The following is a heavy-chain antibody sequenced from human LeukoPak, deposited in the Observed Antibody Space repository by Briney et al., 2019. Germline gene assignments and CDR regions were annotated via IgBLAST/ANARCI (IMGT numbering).Heavy chain of an antibody. Sequence: GGSLRLSCAASGFTFSDYAMHCVRQAPGKGLEYVSAIKSNGGSTYYASSVTGRFTISRDNSKNTLYLQMGSLRAEDMAVYYCVRGRGGYYDFWGQGTLVTVSS. CDR1: GFTFSDYA. D-gene: IGHD3-10*01. CDR2: IKSNGGST. J-gene: IGHJ4*02. V-gene: IGHV3-64*01. CDR3: VRGRGGYYDF.